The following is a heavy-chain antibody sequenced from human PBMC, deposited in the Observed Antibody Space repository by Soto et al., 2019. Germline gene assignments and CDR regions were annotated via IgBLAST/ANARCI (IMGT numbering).Heavy chain of an antibody. Sequence: GGSLRLSSTASRFTFTNYIMTWVRQAPGKGLEWVSSLSSGSRYVYYVDSVKGRFTISRDDAKNSVYLQMNSLRAEDAAVYYCVRGGSSRSYWGQGSRVTVSS. CDR2: LSSGSRYV. J-gene: IGHJ4*02. CDR1: RFTFTNYI. D-gene: IGHD3-16*02. V-gene: IGHV3-21*01. CDR3: VRGGSSRSY.